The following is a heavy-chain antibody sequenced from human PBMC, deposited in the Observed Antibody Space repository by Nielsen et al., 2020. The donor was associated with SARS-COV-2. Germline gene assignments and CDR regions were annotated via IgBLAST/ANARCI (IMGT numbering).Heavy chain of an antibody. CDR2: ISGSGGST. D-gene: IGHD4-17*01. J-gene: IGHJ4*02. V-gene: IGHV3-23*01. CDR1: GFTFSSYG. Sequence: GESLKISCAASGFTFSSYGMHWVRQAPGKGLEWVSGISGSGGSTYYADSVKGRFTISRDNSKNTLYLQMNSLRGDDTALYYCAKDQDYGDHFDYWGQGTLVTVSS. CDR3: AKDQDYGDHFDY.